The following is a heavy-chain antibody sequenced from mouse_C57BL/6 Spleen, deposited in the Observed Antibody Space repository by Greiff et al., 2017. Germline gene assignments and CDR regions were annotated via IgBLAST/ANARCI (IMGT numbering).Heavy chain of an antibody. CDR3: ATAYYSYYYAMDY. D-gene: IGHD2-12*01. CDR2: INPSNGGT. Sequence: VQLQQPGTELVKPGASVKLSCKASGYTFTSYWMHWVKQRPGQGLEWIGNINPSNGGTNYNEKFKGKATLTVDKSSSTAYMQLSSLTSEDSAVYYCATAYYSYYYAMDYWGQGTSVTVSS. J-gene: IGHJ4*01. CDR1: GYTFTSYW. V-gene: IGHV1-53*01.